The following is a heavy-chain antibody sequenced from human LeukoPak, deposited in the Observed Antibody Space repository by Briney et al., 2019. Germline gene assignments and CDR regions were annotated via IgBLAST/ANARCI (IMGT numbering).Heavy chain of an antibody. J-gene: IGHJ4*02. V-gene: IGHV4-34*01. CDR3: AGGEVSARLFDY. D-gene: IGHD6-25*01. CDR1: GGSFSGYY. CDR2: INHSGST. Sequence: SETLSLTCAVYGGSFSGYYWSWIRQPPGKGLEWIGEINHSGSTNYNPPLKSRVTISVDTSKNQFSLKLSSVTAADTAVYYCAGGEVSARLFDYWGQGTLVTVSS.